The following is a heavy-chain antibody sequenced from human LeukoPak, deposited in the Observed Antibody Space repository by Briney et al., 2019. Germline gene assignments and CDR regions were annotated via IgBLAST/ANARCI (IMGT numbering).Heavy chain of an antibody. V-gene: IGHV1-18*01. D-gene: IGHD1-26*01. Sequence: ASVKVSYKASGYTFTSYGITWVRQAPGQGLEWMGWISAYNGNTNYAQKVQGRVTMTTDTSTSTAYMEVRSLRSDDTAVYYCARDSLGSYSSPDNWGQGTLVTVSS. CDR2: ISAYNGNT. J-gene: IGHJ4*02. CDR1: GYTFTSYG. CDR3: ARDSLGSYSSPDN.